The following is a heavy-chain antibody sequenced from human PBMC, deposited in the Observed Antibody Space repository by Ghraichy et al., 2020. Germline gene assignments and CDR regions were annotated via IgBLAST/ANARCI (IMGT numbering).Heavy chain of an antibody. CDR1: GFTFSSYA. J-gene: IGHJ6*02. CDR3: AKVIAVRQWLVPGWYYGMDV. D-gene: IGHD6-19*01. V-gene: IGHV3-23*01. Sequence: GGSLRLSCAASGFTFSSYAMSWVRQAPGKGLEWVSAISGSGGSTYYADSVKGRFTISRDNSKNTLYLQMNSLRAEDTAVYYCAKVIAVRQWLVPGWYYGMDVWGQGTTVTVSS. CDR2: ISGSGGST.